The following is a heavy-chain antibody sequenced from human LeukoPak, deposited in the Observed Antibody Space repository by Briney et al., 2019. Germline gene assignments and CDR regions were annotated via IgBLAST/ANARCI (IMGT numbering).Heavy chain of an antibody. CDR2: ISGSGGGT. CDR3: AKDLSRDYYDSSGYFFQH. Sequence: TGGSLRLSCAASGFTFSSYAMIWVRQAPGKGLEWVSLISGSGGGTYYADSVKGRFTISGDNSKNTLYLQMNSLRAEDTAVYYCAKDLSRDYYDSSGYFFQHWGQGTLVTVSS. CDR1: GFTFSSYA. V-gene: IGHV3-23*01. J-gene: IGHJ1*01. D-gene: IGHD3-22*01.